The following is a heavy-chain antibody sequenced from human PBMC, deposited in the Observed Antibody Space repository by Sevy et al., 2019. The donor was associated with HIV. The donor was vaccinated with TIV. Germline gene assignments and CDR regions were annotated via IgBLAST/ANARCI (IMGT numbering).Heavy chain of an antibody. CDR1: GGTLNTYA. Sequence: ASVTVACKASGGTLNTYAITWVRQAPGQGLEWIGRIIPKFGTASNAQTFQDRVTLTAEDCTKTANMELSSLRSDDTAIYFCATDKYGGYDYPKLDFWGQGTLVTVSS. CDR2: IIPKFGTA. J-gene: IGHJ4*02. D-gene: IGHD5-12*01. CDR3: ATDKYGGYDYPKLDF. V-gene: IGHV1-69*13.